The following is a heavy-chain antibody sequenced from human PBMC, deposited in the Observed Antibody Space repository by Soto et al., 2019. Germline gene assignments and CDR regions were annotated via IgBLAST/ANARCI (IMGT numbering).Heavy chain of an antibody. Sequence: QVQLVQSGAEVKKPGSSMKVSCTTSGGTFNSYTISWVRQAPGQGLEWMGEINPIFGTANYVQKFQDRVTITADRSTNTAYMELSSLRSDDTAVYYCTTKPLWGREYYFFDHWGQGTQATVSS. J-gene: IGHJ4*02. CDR1: GGTFNSYT. CDR3: TTKPLWGREYYFFDH. CDR2: INPIFGTA. V-gene: IGHV1-69*06. D-gene: IGHD3-16*01.